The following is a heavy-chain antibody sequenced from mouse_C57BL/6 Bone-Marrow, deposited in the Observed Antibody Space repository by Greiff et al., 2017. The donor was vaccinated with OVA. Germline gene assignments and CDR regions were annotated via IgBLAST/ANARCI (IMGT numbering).Heavy chain of an antibody. J-gene: IGHJ1*03. CDR1: GYTFTSYW. Sequence: QVQLKQPGAELVMPGASVKLSCKASGYTFTSYWMHWVKQRPGQGLEWIGEIDPSDSYTNYNQKFKGKSTLTVDKSSSTAYMQLSSLTSEDSAVYYCARGYYGSSYCWYFDVWGTGTTVTVSS. CDR3: ARGYYGSSYCWYFDV. CDR2: IDPSDSYT. D-gene: IGHD1-1*01. V-gene: IGHV1-69*01.